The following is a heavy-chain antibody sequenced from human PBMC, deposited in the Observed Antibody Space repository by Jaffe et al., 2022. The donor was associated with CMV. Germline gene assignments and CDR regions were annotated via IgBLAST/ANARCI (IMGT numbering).Heavy chain of an antibody. CDR2: IFSDGSNK. D-gene: IGHD6-13*01. V-gene: IGHV3-30*18. Sequence: QVQLVESGGAVVQPGTSLRLSCGASGFSFSSYGMHWVRQAPGKGLEWVAVIFSDGSNKYYADSVKGRFTISRDNSKNTLYLQMNSLRPEDTAVYYCAKPLVRSSWLDYFDYWGQGTLVTVSS. CDR1: GFSFSSYG. J-gene: IGHJ4*02. CDR3: AKPLVRSSWLDYFDY.